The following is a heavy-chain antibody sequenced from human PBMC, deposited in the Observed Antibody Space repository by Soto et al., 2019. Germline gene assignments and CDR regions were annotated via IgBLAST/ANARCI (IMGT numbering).Heavy chain of an antibody. CDR3: ARAPPPLPA. CDR2: ISAYNGNT. V-gene: IGHV1-18*01. J-gene: IGHJ6*02. Sequence: QVQLVQSGAEVKKPGASVKVSCKASGYTCTSYGISCVRQSPGQGLEWMGWISAYNGNTNYAQKLQCRVTMPTDPSTRTAYMELRRMRSDDTDVYSCARAPPPLPAWGPGTTVTVSS. CDR1: GYTCTSYG.